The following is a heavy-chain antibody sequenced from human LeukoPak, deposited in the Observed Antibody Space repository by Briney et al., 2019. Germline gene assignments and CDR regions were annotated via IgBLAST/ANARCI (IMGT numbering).Heavy chain of an antibody. Sequence: GRSLRLSCAASGFTFSSYGMQWVRQAPGKGLECVAVIWFDGSNKYYGDSVKGRFTISRDNSKNTLYLQMNSLRAEDTAVYYCAKDSYSSMSGIDCWGQGTLVAVSS. V-gene: IGHV3-33*06. CDR1: GFTFSSYG. J-gene: IGHJ4*02. D-gene: IGHD6-19*01. CDR3: AKDSYSSMSGIDC. CDR2: IWFDGSNK.